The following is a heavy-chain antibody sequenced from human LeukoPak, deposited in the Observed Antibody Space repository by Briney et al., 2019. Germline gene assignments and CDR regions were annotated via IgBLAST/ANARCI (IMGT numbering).Heavy chain of an antibody. Sequence: SETLSLTCTVSGGSISSYYWSWIRQPAGKGLEWIGRIYTSGSTNYNPSLKSRVTMSVDTSKNQFSLKLTFVTAADTAVYYCARHCSSTSCYYYFDYWGQGTLVTVSS. CDR3: ARHCSSTSCYYYFDY. D-gene: IGHD2-2*01. CDR2: IYTSGST. J-gene: IGHJ4*02. V-gene: IGHV4-4*07. CDR1: GGSISSYY.